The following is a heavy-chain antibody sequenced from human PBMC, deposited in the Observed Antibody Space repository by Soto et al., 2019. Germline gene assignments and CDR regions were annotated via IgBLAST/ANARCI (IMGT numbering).Heavy chain of an antibody. Sequence: QVQLVQSGAEVKKPGSSVKVSCKASGGTFSSYTISWVRQAPGQGLEWMGRIIPILGIANYAQKFQGRVTITGDKSTSTAYMELSSLRSEDTAVYYCARERYSSGRNAAWFDPWGQGPLVTVSS. CDR3: ARERYSSGRNAAWFDP. CDR2: IIPILGIA. D-gene: IGHD6-25*01. V-gene: IGHV1-69*02. J-gene: IGHJ5*02. CDR1: GGTFSSYT.